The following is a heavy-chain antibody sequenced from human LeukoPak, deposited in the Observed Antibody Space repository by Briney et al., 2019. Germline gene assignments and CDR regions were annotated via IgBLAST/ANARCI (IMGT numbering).Heavy chain of an antibody. CDR1: GYRFTIYW. CDR2: IYPGDSDT. D-gene: IGHD4-11*01. J-gene: IGHJ3*02. CDR3: ARHTVTTLNDAFDI. Sequence: GESLKISCKGSGYRFTIYWIGWVRQMPGKGLEWMGIIYPGDSDTRYSPSFQGQVTISADKSISTAYLQWSSLKASDTAMYYCARHTVTTLNDAFDIWGQGTMVTVSS. V-gene: IGHV5-51*01.